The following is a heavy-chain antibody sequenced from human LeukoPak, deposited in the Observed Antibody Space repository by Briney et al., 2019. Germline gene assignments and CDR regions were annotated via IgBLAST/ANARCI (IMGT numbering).Heavy chain of an antibody. J-gene: IGHJ4*02. CDR3: AREHPIYYDSSGYSYFDY. CDR1: GGTFSSYA. V-gene: IGHV1-69*06. D-gene: IGHD3-22*01. CDR2: IIPIFGTA. Sequence: GASVKVSCKASGGTFSSYAISWVRQAPGQGLEWMGGIIPIFGTANYAQKFQGRVTITADKSTSTAYMELSSLRSEDTAVYYCAREHPIYYDSSGYSYFDYWGQGTLVTVSS.